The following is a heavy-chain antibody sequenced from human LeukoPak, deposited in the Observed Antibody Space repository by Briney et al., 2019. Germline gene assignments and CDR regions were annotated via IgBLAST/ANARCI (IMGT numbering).Heavy chain of an antibody. J-gene: IGHJ4*02. D-gene: IGHD6-6*01. V-gene: IGHV4-59*01. CDR1: GGSISSYY. CDR2: IYYGGST. CDR3: ARVGSSSDRFDY. Sequence: SETLSLTCTVSGGSISSYYWSWIRQPPGKGLEWIGYIYYGGSTNYNPSLKSRVTISVDTSKNQFSLKLSSVTAADTAVYYCARVGSSSDRFDYWGQGTLVTVSS.